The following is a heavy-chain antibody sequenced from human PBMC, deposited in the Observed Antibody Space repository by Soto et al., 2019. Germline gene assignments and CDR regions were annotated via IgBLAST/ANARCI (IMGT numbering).Heavy chain of an antibody. J-gene: IGHJ6*03. CDR3: ARHXXXXXXXXXXXXXXXXXYXYMDV. CDR1: GGSISSSSYY. V-gene: IGHV4-39*01. CDR2: IYYSGST. Sequence: QLQLQESGPGLVKPSETLSLTCTVSGGSISSSSYYWGWIRQPPGKGLEWIGSIYYSGSTYYNPSLKSRVTISVDTSKNXXXLXXXPVXXADTXXXYCARHXXXXXXXXXXXXXXXXXYXYMDVWGKGTTVTVSS.